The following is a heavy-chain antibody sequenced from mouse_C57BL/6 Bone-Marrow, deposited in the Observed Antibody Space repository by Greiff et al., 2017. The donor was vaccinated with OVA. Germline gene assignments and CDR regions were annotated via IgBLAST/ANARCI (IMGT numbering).Heavy chain of an antibody. CDR3: ARGARMDY. CDR1: GYTFTSYW. V-gene: IGHV1-69*01. Sequence: QVQLQQPGAELVMPGASVKLSCKASGYTFTSYWVHWVKQRPGQGLEWIGEIDPSDSYTNYNQKFKGKSTLTVDKSSSTAYMQLSSLTSEDSAVYYCARGARMDYWGQGTSVTVSS. J-gene: IGHJ4*01. CDR2: IDPSDSYT.